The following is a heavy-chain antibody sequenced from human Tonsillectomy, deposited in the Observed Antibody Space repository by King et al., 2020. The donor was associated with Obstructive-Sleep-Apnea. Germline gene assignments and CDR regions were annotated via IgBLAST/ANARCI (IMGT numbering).Heavy chain of an antibody. CDR1: GFTFSSYS. CDR2: ISSSSSYI. D-gene: IGHD2-21*01. Sequence: VQLVESGGGLVKPGGSLRLSCAASGFTFSSYSMNWVRQAPGKGLDWVSSISSSSSYIYYADSVKGRFTISRDNAKNSLYLQMNSLRAEDTAVYYCARDSTVVRLFRGRKGGFDYWGQGTLVTVSS. V-gene: IGHV3-21*01. J-gene: IGHJ4*02. CDR3: ARDSTVVRLFRGRKGGFDY.